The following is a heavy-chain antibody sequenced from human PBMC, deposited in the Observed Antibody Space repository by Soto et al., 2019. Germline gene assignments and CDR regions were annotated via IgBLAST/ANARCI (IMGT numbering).Heavy chain of an antibody. D-gene: IGHD7-27*01. CDR1: GFALSNYW. V-gene: IGHV3-7*05. J-gene: IGHJ4*02. Sequence: EVQLVESGGGLVQPGGSLRLSCVASGFALSNYWINWVRQAPGKGLEWVANIKQDGSEGNYVDSVKGRFTISRDNARNSLYLQMNSLRAEDTAAYYCATETSTWGCWGQGTLVTVSS. CDR3: ATETSTWGC. CDR2: IKQDGSEG.